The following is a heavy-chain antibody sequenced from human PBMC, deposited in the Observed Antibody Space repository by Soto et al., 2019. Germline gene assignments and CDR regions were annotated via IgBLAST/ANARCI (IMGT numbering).Heavy chain of an antibody. Sequence: ASVKVSCKASGYTFTGYYMHWVRQAPGQGLEWMGWINPNSGGTNYAQKFQGWVTMTRDTSISTAYMELSRLRSDDTAVYYCAREAGYSSSWYRWFDPWGQGTLVTAPQ. CDR3: AREAGYSSSWYRWFDP. CDR1: GYTFTGYY. V-gene: IGHV1-2*04. CDR2: INPNSGGT. J-gene: IGHJ5*02. D-gene: IGHD6-13*01.